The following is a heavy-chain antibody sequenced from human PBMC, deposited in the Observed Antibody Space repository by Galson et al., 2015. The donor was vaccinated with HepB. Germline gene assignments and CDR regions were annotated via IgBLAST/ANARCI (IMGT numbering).Heavy chain of an antibody. J-gene: IGHJ6*02. CDR2: INPNSGGT. D-gene: IGHD2-2*01. CDR3: AREYCSSTSCGEDLSWRGYYYYGMDV. V-gene: IGHV1-2*04. CDR1: GYTFTGYY. Sequence: SVKVSCKASGYTFTGYYMHWVRQAPGQGLEWMGWINPNSGGTNYAQKFQGWVTMTRDTSISTAYMELSRLRSDDTAVYYCAREYCSSTSCGEDLSWRGYYYYGMDVWGQGTTVTVSS.